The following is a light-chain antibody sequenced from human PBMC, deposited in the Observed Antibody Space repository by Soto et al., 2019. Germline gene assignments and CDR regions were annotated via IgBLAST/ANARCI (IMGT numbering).Light chain of an antibody. V-gene: IGKV1-5*01. CDR3: QQYNSYPR. CDR2: DVS. CDR1: QSISSW. Sequence: DIPMTQSPSTLSASVGDRVTITCRASQSISSWLAWYQQKPGKAPKLLIYDVSSLESGVPSRFSGSGSGTEFTLTLSILQPDDVATYYCQQYNSYPRFGQGNKVEIK. J-gene: IGKJ1*01.